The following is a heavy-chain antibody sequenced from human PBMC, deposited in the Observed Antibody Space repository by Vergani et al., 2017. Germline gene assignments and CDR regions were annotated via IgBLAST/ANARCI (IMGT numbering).Heavy chain of an antibody. CDR1: GFTFSNAW. CDR3: TTGIVVVVAATPY. CDR2: IKIKPDGGTT. V-gene: IGHV3-15*01. D-gene: IGHD2-15*01. Sequence: EVQLVESGGGLVKPGGSLRLSCAASGFTFSNAWMSWVATAPGKGLEWVVRIKIKPDGGTTDYAAPVKGICTISRDDSKNTLYLQMNSLKTEDTSVYYCTTGIVVVVAATPYWGQGTLVTVSS. J-gene: IGHJ4*02.